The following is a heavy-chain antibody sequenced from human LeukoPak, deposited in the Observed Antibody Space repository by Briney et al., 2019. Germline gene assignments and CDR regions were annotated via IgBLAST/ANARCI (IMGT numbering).Heavy chain of an antibody. Sequence: AASVKVSCKASGGTFSSYAISWVREAPGQGGEWMGGIIPIFGTANYAQKFQGRVTITADKSTSTAYMELSSLRSEDTAVYYCARDGRAVAGVFGYYYYYMDVWGKGTTVTVSS. J-gene: IGHJ6*03. CDR2: IIPIFGTA. D-gene: IGHD6-19*01. V-gene: IGHV1-69*06. CDR1: GGTFSSYA. CDR3: ARDGRAVAGVFGYYYYYMDV.